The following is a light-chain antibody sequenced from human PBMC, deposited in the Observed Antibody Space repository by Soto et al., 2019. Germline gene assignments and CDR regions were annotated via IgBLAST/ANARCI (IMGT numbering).Light chain of an antibody. CDR1: TSDVGGYNF. Sequence: QSVLTQPASVSGSPGQSITISCTRATSDVGGYNFVSWYQHHPGKAPKLMIFEVSHRPSGVSDRFSGSKSGNTASLTISGLQTEDEADYYCSSYTSSNTYVFGTGTKLTVL. V-gene: IGLV2-14*01. J-gene: IGLJ1*01. CDR3: SSYTSSNTYV. CDR2: EVS.